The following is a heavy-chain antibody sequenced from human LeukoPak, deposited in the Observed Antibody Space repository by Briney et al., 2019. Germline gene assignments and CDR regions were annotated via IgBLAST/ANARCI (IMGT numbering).Heavy chain of an antibody. V-gene: IGHV3-48*01. J-gene: IGHJ5*02. D-gene: IGHD5-12*01. Sequence: GGSLRLSWAASGFTFSQYSMNWVRQAPGKGREWVSHIRSSSETFYADSVKGRFTISRDNARNSLYLQMNNLRGEDTAIYYCARDAGNSGYGCDLWGQGTLVTVSS. CDR3: ARDAGNSGYGCDL. CDR2: IRSSSET. CDR1: GFTFSQYS.